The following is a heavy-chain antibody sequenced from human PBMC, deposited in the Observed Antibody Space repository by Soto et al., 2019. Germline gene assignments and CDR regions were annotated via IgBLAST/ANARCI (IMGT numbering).Heavy chain of an antibody. Sequence: QVQLVESGGGVVQPGRSLRLSCAASGFTFSSYAMHWVRQAPGKGLEWVAVISYDGSNKYYADSVKGRFTISRDTSKNARYLEMNSLRAADTAVYYCARSHDYGNDYFDYWGQGTLVTVSS. CDR1: GFTFSSYA. CDR2: ISYDGSNK. CDR3: ARSHDYGNDYFDY. J-gene: IGHJ4*02. D-gene: IGHD4-4*01. V-gene: IGHV3-30-3*01.